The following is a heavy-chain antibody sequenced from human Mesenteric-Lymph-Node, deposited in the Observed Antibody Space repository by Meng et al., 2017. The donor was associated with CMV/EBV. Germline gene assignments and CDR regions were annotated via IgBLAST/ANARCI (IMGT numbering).Heavy chain of an antibody. J-gene: IGHJ6*02. V-gene: IGHV3-21*04. Sequence: GGSLRLSCAASDFTFSKYGMNWVRQAPGKGLEWVSSISTASSYKYYADSVKGRFTISRDNVRQSLHLQMNSLRAEDTAVYYCVRGGSRAITNFGVLITGELGGYYDMDVWGQGTTVTVSS. D-gene: IGHD3-3*01. CDR3: VRGGSRAITNFGVLITGELGGYYDMDV. CDR2: ISTASSYK. CDR1: DFTFSKYG.